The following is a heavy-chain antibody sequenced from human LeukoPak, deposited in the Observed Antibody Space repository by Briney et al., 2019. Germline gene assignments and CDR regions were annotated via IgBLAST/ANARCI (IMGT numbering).Heavy chain of an antibody. CDR1: GYSFTSCW. V-gene: IGHV5-51*01. Sequence: NRGESLKISCKGSGYSFTSCWIGWVRQMPGKGLEWMGIIYPGDSDTRYSPSFQGQVTISADKSISTAYLQWSSLKASDTAMYYCARRHCSSTSCYFDIWGQGTMVTVSS. CDR2: IYPGDSDT. CDR3: ARRHCSSTSCYFDI. J-gene: IGHJ3*02. D-gene: IGHD2-2*01.